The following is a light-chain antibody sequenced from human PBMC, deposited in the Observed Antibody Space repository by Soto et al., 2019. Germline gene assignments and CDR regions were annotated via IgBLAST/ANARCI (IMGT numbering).Light chain of an antibody. V-gene: IGLV2-14*01. Sequence: QSVLTQPASVSGSPGQSITISCTGTSSDVGNYNYVSWYQQQSGKAPKLIIYEVSNRPSGVSNRFSGSKSGNTASLTISGLQAEDEADYYCCSFTSSRAYVFGIGTKVTVL. CDR2: EVS. CDR1: SSDVGNYNY. CDR3: CSFTSSRAYV. J-gene: IGLJ1*01.